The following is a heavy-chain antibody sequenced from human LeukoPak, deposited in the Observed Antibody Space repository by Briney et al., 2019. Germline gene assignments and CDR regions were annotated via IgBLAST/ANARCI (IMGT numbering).Heavy chain of an antibody. V-gene: IGHV3-33*01. D-gene: IGHD1-1*01. J-gene: IGHJ4*02. Sequence: GGSLRLSCAASGFTFSNYGMHWVRQAPGKGLEWVAVIWDDGSNEYYADSVKGRFTIFRDNRRNTLYLQMNSLRAGDTAVYSCARDHSGTQDYWGQGTLVTVSS. CDR2: IWDDGSNE. CDR1: GFTFSNYG. CDR3: ARDHSGTQDY.